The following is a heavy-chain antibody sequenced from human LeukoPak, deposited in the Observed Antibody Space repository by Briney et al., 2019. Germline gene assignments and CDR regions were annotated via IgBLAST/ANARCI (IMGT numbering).Heavy chain of an antibody. Sequence: SETLSLTCTVSGGSISSSSYYWGWIRQPPVKGMEWIGSIYYSGSSYYNPSLKSRVTISVDTSKNQFSLKLSSVTAADTAVYYCARRYYYDSSGYYHDYWGQGTLVTVS. CDR3: ARRYYYDSSGYYHDY. D-gene: IGHD3-22*01. V-gene: IGHV4-39*01. J-gene: IGHJ4*02. CDR1: GGSISSSSYY. CDR2: IYYSGSS.